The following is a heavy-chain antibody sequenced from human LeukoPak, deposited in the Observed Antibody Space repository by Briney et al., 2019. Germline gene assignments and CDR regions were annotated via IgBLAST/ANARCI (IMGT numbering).Heavy chain of an antibody. J-gene: IGHJ4*02. V-gene: IGHV4-59*01. CDR2: ISYSGST. CDR1: GFIFKISA. Sequence: GSLRLSCVASGFIFKISAMGWVRQAPGKGLEWIGYISYSGSTNYNPSLKSRVTISVDTSKNQFSLKLNSVTAADTAVYYCAGDSSSWYNYFDYWGQGTLVTVSS. D-gene: IGHD6-13*01. CDR3: AGDSSSWYNYFDY.